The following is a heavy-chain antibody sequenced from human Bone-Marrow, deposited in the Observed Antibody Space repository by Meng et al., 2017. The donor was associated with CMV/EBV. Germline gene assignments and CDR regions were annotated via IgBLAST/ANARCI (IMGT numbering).Heavy chain of an antibody. CDR3: ARDWGIVVVTGTDV. J-gene: IGHJ6*02. CDR2: ISNSGSTI. CDR1: GFIFSDYY. D-gene: IGHD3-22*01. V-gene: IGHV3-11*04. Sequence: GASLMISCAASGFIFSDYYMNWVRQAPGKGLEWVSYISNSGSTIYYADSVKGRFTISRDNAKNSLYLQMNSLRDEDTAVYYWARDWGIVVVTGTDVWGQGTTVTVSS.